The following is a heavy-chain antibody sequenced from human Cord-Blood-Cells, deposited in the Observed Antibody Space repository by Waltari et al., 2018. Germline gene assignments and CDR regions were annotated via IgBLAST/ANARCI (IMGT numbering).Heavy chain of an antibody. D-gene: IGHD6-13*01. V-gene: IGHV3-7*01. CDR1: GFTFSSHW. Sequence: EVQLVESGGGLVQPGGSLRPSCLASGFTFSSHWLSWVSSTPGKGLECVANIKQDGSEKYYVDSGKGRFTISRDNAKNSLYLQMNSLRAEDTAVYYCVRCPYSSSWSPLDYWGQGTLVTVSS. J-gene: IGHJ4*02. CDR3: VRCPYSSSWSPLDY. CDR2: IKQDGSEK.